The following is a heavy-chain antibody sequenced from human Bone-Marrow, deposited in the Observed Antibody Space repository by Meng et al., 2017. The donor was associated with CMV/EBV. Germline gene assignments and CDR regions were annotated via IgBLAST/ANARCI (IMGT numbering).Heavy chain of an antibody. J-gene: IGHJ4*02. V-gene: IGHV3-53*01. Sequence: SRFTVSSNYMSWVRQAPGKGLEWVSVIYSGGSTYYADSVKGRFTISRDNSKNTLYLQMNSLRAEDTAVYYCARVRYDILTGYHTHFDYWGQGTLVTVSS. CDR2: IYSGGST. D-gene: IGHD3-9*01. CDR1: RFTVSSNY. CDR3: ARVRYDILTGYHTHFDY.